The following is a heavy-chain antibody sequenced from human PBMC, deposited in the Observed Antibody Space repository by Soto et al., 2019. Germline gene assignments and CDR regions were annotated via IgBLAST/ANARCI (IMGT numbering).Heavy chain of an antibody. CDR3: ARGEAGMDV. V-gene: IGHV4-59*08. Sequence: SETLSLTCTVSGGSISSYYWSWIRKPPGKGLEWIGCIYYTGSTDYNPSLKSRVTISVDTSKNQFSLKLSSVTAADTAVYYCARGEAGMDVWGQGTTVTVSS. CDR1: GGSISSYY. J-gene: IGHJ6*02. CDR2: IYYTGST.